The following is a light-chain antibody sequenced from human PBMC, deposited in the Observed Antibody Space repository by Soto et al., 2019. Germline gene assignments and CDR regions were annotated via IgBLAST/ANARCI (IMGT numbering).Light chain of an antibody. CDR1: QSISNW. CDR3: QQYNTYSQT. J-gene: IGKJ1*01. Sequence: DIQMTQSPSTLSASVGDRVTITCRASQSISNWLAWYQQKPGKAPKLLIYKASSLEGGVPSRFSGSGSGTEFTLTITSLQPDDFVTYYCQQYNTYSQTFGQGTKVDIK. V-gene: IGKV1-5*03. CDR2: KAS.